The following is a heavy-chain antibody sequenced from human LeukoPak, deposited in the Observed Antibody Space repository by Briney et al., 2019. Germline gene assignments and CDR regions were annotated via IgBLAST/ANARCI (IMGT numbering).Heavy chain of an antibody. Sequence: SETLSLTCTVSGDSISSSNYYWAWIRQPPGKGLEWIGTSYYSGNTYYNPSLKSRVTISVDTSMNHFSLSLNSVTAADTAVYYCARVRNSYGERDFDYWGQGILVTVSS. J-gene: IGHJ4*02. CDR2: SYYSGNT. CDR1: GDSISSSNYY. D-gene: IGHD5-18*01. V-gene: IGHV4-39*02. CDR3: ARVRNSYGERDFDY.